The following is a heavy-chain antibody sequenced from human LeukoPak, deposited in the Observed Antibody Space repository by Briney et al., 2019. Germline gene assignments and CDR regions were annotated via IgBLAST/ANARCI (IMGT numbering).Heavy chain of an antibody. D-gene: IGHD6-13*01. Sequence: GGSLRLSCAASGFTFSSYSMNWVRQAPGKGLEWVSYISSSSSTIYYADSVKGRFTISRDNAKNSLYLQMNSLRAEDTAVYYCARGRQQLVLSDAFDIWGQGTMVTVSS. V-gene: IGHV3-48*01. CDR2: ISSSSSTI. CDR3: ARGRQQLVLSDAFDI. CDR1: GFTFSSYS. J-gene: IGHJ3*02.